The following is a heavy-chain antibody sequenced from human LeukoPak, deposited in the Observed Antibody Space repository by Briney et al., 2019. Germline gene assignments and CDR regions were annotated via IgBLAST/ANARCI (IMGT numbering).Heavy chain of an antibody. CDR2: INHSGST. J-gene: IGHJ4*02. V-gene: IGHV4-34*01. CDR3: ARVRYCSSTSCYRFFDY. CDR1: GGSFSGYY. Sequence: SETLSLTCAVYGGSFSGYYWSWIRQPPGKGLEWIGEINHSGSTNYNPSLKSRVTISVDTSKNQFSLKLSSVTAADTAVYYCARVRYCSSTSCYRFFDYWGQGTLVTVSS. D-gene: IGHD2-2*02.